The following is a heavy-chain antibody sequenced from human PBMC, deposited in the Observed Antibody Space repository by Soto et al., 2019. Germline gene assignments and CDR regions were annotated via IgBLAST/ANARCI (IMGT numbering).Heavy chain of an antibody. CDR3: AIGYHGSGRSTRFDW. D-gene: IGHD3-10*01. J-gene: IGHJ4*02. Sequence: QVPLVQSGAEVKKPGASVKVSCKASGYTFTSYDISWVRQAPGQGLEWMGWISGYNGDTNYAQKLQGRVTMTTATSTSTAYMELRSLRSNDTAVNYCAIGYHGSGRSTRFDWWGQGTLVTVSS. CDR2: ISGYNGDT. V-gene: IGHV1-18*01. CDR1: GYTFTSYD.